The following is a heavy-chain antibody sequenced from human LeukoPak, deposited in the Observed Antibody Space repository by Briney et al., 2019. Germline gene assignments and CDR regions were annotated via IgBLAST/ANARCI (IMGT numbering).Heavy chain of an antibody. CDR3: AKDFSSSWHAGIDY. J-gene: IGHJ4*02. CDR1: GFTFSSYA. CDR2: LRYDGSNK. D-gene: IGHD6-13*01. Sequence: GGSLRLSCAASGFTFSSYAMNWGRQAPGKGLQWVAFLRYDGSNKYYADSVKGRFTISRDNSKNTLYLQMNSLRAEDTAVYYCAKDFSSSWHAGIDYWGQGTLVTVSS. V-gene: IGHV3-30*02.